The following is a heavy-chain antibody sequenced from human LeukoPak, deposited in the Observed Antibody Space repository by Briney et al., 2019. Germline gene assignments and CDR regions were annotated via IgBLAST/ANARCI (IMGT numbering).Heavy chain of an antibody. CDR1: GYSFTSYW. Sequence: GESLKISCKGSGYSFTSYWIGWVRQMPGKGLEWMGIIYPGDSDTRYSPSFQGQVTISADKSISTAYLQWSSLKASDTAMYYCARRVYCGGDCDAGEDYWGQGTLVTVSS. V-gene: IGHV5-51*01. CDR2: IYPGDSDT. CDR3: ARRVYCGGDCDAGEDY. D-gene: IGHD2-21*02. J-gene: IGHJ4*02.